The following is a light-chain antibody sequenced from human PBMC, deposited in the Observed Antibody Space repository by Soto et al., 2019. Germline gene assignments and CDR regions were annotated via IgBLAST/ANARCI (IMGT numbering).Light chain of an antibody. Sequence: EIVLTQSPGTLSLSPGERATLSCRASQSVSSSYLAWYQQKPGQVPRLLIYGAFTRATGIPARFSGSGSGAEFTLTISSLQSEDFAVYYCQQYNNWPITFGQGTRLEIK. CDR2: GAF. J-gene: IGKJ5*01. CDR3: QQYNNWPIT. CDR1: QSVSSSY. V-gene: IGKV3-15*01.